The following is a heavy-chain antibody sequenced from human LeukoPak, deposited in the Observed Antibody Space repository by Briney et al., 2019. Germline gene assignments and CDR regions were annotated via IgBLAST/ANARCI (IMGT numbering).Heavy chain of an antibody. CDR1: GGSFSGNY. D-gene: IGHD3-16*01. CDR2: IYTSGST. CDR3: ARFGVDYDMDV. V-gene: IGHV4-4*07. Sequence: SETLSLTCTVSGGSFSGNYWTWIREPAGEGLEWVGRIYTSGSTNYNPSLKSRVTMSVDTSKNQFSLQLSSVTAADTAVYYCARFGVDYDMDVWGQGTTVTVSS. J-gene: IGHJ6*02.